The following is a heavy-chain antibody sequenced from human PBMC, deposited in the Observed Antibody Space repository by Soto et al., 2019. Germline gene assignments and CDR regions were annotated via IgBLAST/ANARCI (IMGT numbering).Heavy chain of an antibody. V-gene: IGHV3-15*01. Sequence: GGSLRLSCAASGFTFSNAWMSWVRQAPGKGLEWVGRIKSKTDGGTTDYAAPVKGRFTISRDDSKNTLYLQMNSLKTEDTAVYYCTTDRLTYYDYSWGSYRYGRDAFDIWGQGTMVTVAS. CDR1: GFTFSNAW. CDR2: IKSKTDGGTT. CDR3: TTDRLTYYDYSWGSYRYGRDAFDI. J-gene: IGHJ3*02. D-gene: IGHD3-16*02.